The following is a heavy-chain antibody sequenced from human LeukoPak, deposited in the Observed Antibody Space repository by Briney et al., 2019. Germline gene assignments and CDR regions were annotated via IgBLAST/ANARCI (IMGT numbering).Heavy chain of an antibody. CDR3: ARVAAEVVGLPGAIGFGWLRRDYYYMDV. D-gene: IGHD2-2*02. J-gene: IGHJ6*03. CDR2: ISAYNGNT. V-gene: IGHV1-18*01. Sequence: ASVKVSCKASGYTFTSYGISWVRQAPGQGLEWMGWISAYNGNTNYAQKLQGRVTMTTDTSTSTAYMELRSLRSEDTAVYYCARVAAEVVGLPGAIGFGWLRRDYYYMDVWGKGTTVTVSS. CDR1: GYTFTSYG.